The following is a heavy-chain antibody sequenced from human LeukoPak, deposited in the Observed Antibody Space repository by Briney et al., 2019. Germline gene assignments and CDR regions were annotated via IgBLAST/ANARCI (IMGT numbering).Heavy chain of an antibody. Sequence: GGSLGLSCTASGFSFSSDEMNWVRQAPGKEMECVSYISSDNTYTNYADSVRGRFTISRDNAKNSLYLQMNSLRAEDTAVYYCVRGGPYCDYDAYWGQGTLVTVSS. CDR2: ISSDNTYT. V-gene: IGHV3-48*03. CDR3: VRGGPYCDYDAY. CDR1: GFSFSSDE. J-gene: IGHJ4*02. D-gene: IGHD1-26*01.